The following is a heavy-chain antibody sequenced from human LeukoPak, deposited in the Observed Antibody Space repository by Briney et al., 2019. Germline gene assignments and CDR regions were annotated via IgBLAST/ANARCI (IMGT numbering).Heavy chain of an antibody. CDR1: GFTFSSYS. CDR2: ISSSSSTI. Sequence: GGSLRLSCAASGFTFSSYSMNWVRQAPGKGLEWVSYISSSSSTIYYADSVKGRFTISRDNAKNSLYLQMNSLRAEDTAVYYCAREYAGCSITSCYSFDYWGQGTLVTVSS. D-gene: IGHD2-2*01. J-gene: IGHJ4*02. V-gene: IGHV3-48*01. CDR3: AREYAGCSITSCYSFDY.